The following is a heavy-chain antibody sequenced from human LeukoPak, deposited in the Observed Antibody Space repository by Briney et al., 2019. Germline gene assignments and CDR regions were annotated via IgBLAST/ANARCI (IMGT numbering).Heavy chain of an antibody. CDR2: INAGNGNT. CDR1: GYTFTSYG. Sequence: ASVKVSCKASGYTFTSYGISWVRQAPGQRLEWMGWINAGNGNTKYSQKFQGRVTFTRDTSASTAYVELSSLRSEDTAVYYCARDLGVVVIPTGEYYFDYWAREPWSPSPQ. D-gene: IGHD3-22*01. CDR3: ARDLGVVVIPTGEYYFDY. V-gene: IGHV1-3*01. J-gene: IGHJ4*02.